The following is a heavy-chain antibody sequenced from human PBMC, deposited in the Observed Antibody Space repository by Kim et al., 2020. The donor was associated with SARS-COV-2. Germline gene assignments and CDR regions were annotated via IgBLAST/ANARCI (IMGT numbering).Heavy chain of an antibody. Sequence: NPSLKSRVTMSVDKSKNQFSLELTSVNAADTAVYYCARRYTSGHTSGGFDYWGQGTLVTVSS. J-gene: IGHJ4*02. V-gene: IGHV4-4*02. D-gene: IGHD6-19*01. CDR3: ARRYTSGHTSGGFDY.